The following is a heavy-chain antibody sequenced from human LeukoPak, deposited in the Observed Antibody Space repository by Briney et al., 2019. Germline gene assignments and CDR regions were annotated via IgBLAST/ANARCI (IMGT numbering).Heavy chain of an antibody. CDR2: ILNDGTWE. J-gene: IGHJ5*01. CDR3: VKGGSISHNWFDS. V-gene: IGHV3-30*02. D-gene: IGHD3-16*01. Sequence: PGGSLRLSCAASGFTYSDYGMHWVRQAPGRGLEWVAFILNDGTWEYYPDSVKGRLTISRDNSRNTLYLQVNSVRLEDTAIYYCVKGGSISHNWFDSWGQGTLVTVSS. CDR1: GFTYSDYG.